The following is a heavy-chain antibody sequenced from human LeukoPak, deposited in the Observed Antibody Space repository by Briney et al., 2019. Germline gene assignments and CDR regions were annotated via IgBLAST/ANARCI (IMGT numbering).Heavy chain of an antibody. CDR2: IYYSGST. CDR1: GGSISTYY. CDR3: ARHGTTGTNLNWFDP. Sequence: ASETLSLTCTVSGGSISTYYWSWIRQSPGRGLEWIGYIYYSGSTNYNPSLKSRVSISIDTSKSQFSLKVSSVTAADTAVYYCARHGTTGTNLNWFDPWGQGTLVTVSS. J-gene: IGHJ5*02. V-gene: IGHV4-59*01. D-gene: IGHD1-1*01.